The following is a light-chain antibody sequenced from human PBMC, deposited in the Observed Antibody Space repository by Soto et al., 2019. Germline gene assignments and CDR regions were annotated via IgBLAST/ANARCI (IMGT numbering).Light chain of an antibody. Sequence: QSVMTQPPSVSAAPGQKVTISCCGSSSNIGGNSVSWYQQLPGTAPKLLIYDDVKRPSGIPDRFSGSKSGTSATLGITGFRTGDEADYYCGSWDSSLSAYVFGTGTKLTVL. CDR2: DDV. V-gene: IGLV1-51*01. CDR1: SSNIGGNS. CDR3: GSWDSSLSAYV. J-gene: IGLJ1*01.